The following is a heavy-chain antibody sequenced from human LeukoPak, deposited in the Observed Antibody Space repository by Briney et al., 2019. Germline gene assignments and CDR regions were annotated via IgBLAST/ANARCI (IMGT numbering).Heavy chain of an antibody. J-gene: IGHJ3*01. CDR2: LYHGGST. CDR3: ARMAPTARRHNAFDF. CDR1: NSSISSGFH. D-gene: IGHD2-2*01. V-gene: IGHV4-38-2*02. Sequence: SETLSLTCTVSNSSISSGFHWGWIRQPPGEGLEWIGSLYHGGSTYFNPSLKSRVTISVDTSKNQFSLQLSSVTAADTAVYFCARMAPTARRHNAFDFWGQGTVVTVSS.